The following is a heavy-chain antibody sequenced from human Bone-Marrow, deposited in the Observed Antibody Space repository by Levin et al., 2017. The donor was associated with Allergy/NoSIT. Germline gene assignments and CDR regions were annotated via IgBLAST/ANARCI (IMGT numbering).Heavy chain of an antibody. Sequence: SCSVSGGSVRSQNYYWSWIRQPPGKPLEWIGYVSYSGTTTYSPSLESRVTISLGTSENQFSLRLTSLTAADTAVYYCARDHGDSSDAFAIWGQGTMVTVSS. D-gene: IGHD4-17*01. J-gene: IGHJ3*02. V-gene: IGHV4-61*01. CDR2: VSYSGTT. CDR3: ARDHGDSSDAFAI. CDR1: GGSVRSQNYY.